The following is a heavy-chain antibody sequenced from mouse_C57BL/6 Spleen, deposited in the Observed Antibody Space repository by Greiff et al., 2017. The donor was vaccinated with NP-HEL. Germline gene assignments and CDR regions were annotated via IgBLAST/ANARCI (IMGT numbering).Heavy chain of an antibody. D-gene: IGHD4-1*01. CDR1: GYSFTSGYY. Sequence: EVHLVESGPGLVKPSQSLSLTCSVTGYSFTSGYYWYWIRQFPGNILEWMGYISYDGSNNYNPFLKNRISITRDTSKNQIFLKLNSVTTEDTATDYCARVGNWGGAYWGQGTLVTVSA. CDR2: ISYDGSN. V-gene: IGHV3-6*01. J-gene: IGHJ3*01. CDR3: ARVGNWGGAY.